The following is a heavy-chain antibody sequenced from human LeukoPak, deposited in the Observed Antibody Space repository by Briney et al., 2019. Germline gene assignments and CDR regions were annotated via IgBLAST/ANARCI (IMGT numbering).Heavy chain of an antibody. CDR1: GFTFSSYW. CDR2: INSDGSST. J-gene: IGHJ5*02. V-gene: IGHV3-74*01. D-gene: IGHD2-2*01. Sequence: PGGSLRLSCAASGFTFSSYWMHWVRQAPGKGLVWVSRINSDGSSTSYADSVKGRFTISRDNAKNTLYLQMNSLRADDTAVYYCRTSCYDRWFDPWGQGTLVTVSS. CDR3: RTSCYDRWFDP.